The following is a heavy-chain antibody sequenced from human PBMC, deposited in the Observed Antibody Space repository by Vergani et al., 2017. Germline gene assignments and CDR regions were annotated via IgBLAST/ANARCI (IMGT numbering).Heavy chain of an antibody. CDR3: AKARRPRYDFWSSQGYFDY. Sequence: EVQLLESGGGLVQPGGSLRLSCAASGFTFSSYAMSWVRQAPGKGLEWVSAISGSGGSTYYADSVKGRFTISRDNSKNTLYLQMNSLRAEDTAVYYCAKARRPRYDFWSSQGYFDYWGQGTLVTVSS. CDR1: GFTFSSYA. D-gene: IGHD3/OR15-3a*01. J-gene: IGHJ4*02. CDR2: ISGSGGST. V-gene: IGHV3-23*01.